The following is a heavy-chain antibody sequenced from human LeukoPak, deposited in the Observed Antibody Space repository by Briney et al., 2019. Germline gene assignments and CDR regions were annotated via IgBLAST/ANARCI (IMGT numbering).Heavy chain of an antibody. Sequence: GGSLRLSCAASGFTFDDYAMHWVRQAPGKGLEWVSAISGSGGSTYYADSVKGRFTISRDNSKNTLYLQMNSLRAEDTAVYYCAKDEFQIYVVIKRYYYYGMDVWGQGTTVTVSS. CDR1: GFTFDDYA. D-gene: IGHD3-22*01. CDR2: ISGSGGST. CDR3: AKDEFQIYVVIKRYYYYGMDV. J-gene: IGHJ6*02. V-gene: IGHV3-23*01.